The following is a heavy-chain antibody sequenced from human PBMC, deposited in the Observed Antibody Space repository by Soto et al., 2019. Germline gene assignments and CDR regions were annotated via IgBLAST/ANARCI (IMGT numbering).Heavy chain of an antibody. CDR1: GFTFSDYY. J-gene: IGHJ4*02. CDR3: ARVAHSSSWYELDF. Sequence: KPGGSLRLSCAASGFTFSDYYMIWVRQAPGKGLEWVSYISGSSSYRNYAESVRGRFTISRDNAKNSLYLLMSSLRAEDTAVYYCARVAHSSSWYELDFWGQGALVTVSS. CDR2: ISGSSSYR. D-gene: IGHD6-13*01. V-gene: IGHV3-11*06.